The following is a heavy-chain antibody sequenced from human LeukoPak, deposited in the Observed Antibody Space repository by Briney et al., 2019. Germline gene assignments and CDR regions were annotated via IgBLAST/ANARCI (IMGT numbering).Heavy chain of an antibody. D-gene: IGHD1-1*01. CDR2: INHSGST. Sequence: SGTLSLTCAVYGGSFSGYYWSWIRQPPGKGLEWIGEINHSGSTNYNPSLKSRVTISVDTSKNQFSLKLSSVTAADTAVYYCARGWELAIDYWGQGTLVTVSS. CDR1: GGSFSGYY. CDR3: ARGWELAIDY. V-gene: IGHV4-34*01. J-gene: IGHJ4*02.